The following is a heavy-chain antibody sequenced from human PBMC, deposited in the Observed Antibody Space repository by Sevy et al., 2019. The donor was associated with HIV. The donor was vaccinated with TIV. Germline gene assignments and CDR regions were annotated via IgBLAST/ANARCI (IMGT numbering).Heavy chain of an antibody. Sequence: QSQTLSLTCAISGDSVSSNSAAWNWIRQSPSRGLEWLGRTFYRSKWYNDYAVSVKSRITIKPDTSKNQLSLQLNSVTPEDTAIYYCARDGLTYGGMDVWGQGTTVTVSS. J-gene: IGHJ6*02. V-gene: IGHV6-1*01. CDR2: TFYRSKWYN. CDR1: GDSVSSNSAA. D-gene: IGHD1-20*01. CDR3: ARDGLTYGGMDV.